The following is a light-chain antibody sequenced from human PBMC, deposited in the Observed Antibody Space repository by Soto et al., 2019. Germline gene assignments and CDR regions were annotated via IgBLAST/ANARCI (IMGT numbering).Light chain of an antibody. J-gene: IGKJ5*01. CDR3: QQSYSPPTIT. V-gene: IGKV1-39*01. CDR1: ESISRH. Sequence: DIQMTQSPSSLSASVGDRVPITCRASESISRHLNWYQQKPGKAPKLLTYAASSLQNGVPSRFSGGGSGTDFTLTISNLQPEDFATYYCQQSYSPPTITFGQGTQLEIK. CDR2: AAS.